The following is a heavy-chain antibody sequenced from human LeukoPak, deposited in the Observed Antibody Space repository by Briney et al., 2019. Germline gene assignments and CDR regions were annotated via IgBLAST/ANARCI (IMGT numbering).Heavy chain of an antibody. CDR2: VYYSGSA. V-gene: IGHV4-61*01. D-gene: IGHD3-22*01. J-gene: IGHJ4*02. CDR1: GYSISSGYY. Sequence: SETLSLTCTVSGYSISSGYYWNWIRQSPGEALEWIGYVYYSGSANYNPSLKSRVTISVDTSKSQFSLNLTSVTAADTAVYYCARASYYYDGLGYWGQGALVTVSP. CDR3: ARASYYYDGLGY.